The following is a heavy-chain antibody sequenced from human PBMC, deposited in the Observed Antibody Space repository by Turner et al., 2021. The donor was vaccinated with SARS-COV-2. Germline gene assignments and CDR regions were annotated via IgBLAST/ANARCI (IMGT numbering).Heavy chain of an antibody. Sequence: QVQLVQSWAGVQKPWASVQVSCKVSGYTLIQLSMHWVRQAPGKGREWMRGFDPEDGEKIYAKKFKGRVTKTEDTATDKAYRELSSLRSEDTAVYYGATASPEGTNGVCPNWFDYWGQGTLVTVSS. V-gene: IGHV1-24*01. D-gene: IGHD2-8*01. CDR1: GYTLIQLS. CDR3: ATASPEGTNGVCPNWFDY. J-gene: IGHJ5*01. CDR2: FDPEDGEK.